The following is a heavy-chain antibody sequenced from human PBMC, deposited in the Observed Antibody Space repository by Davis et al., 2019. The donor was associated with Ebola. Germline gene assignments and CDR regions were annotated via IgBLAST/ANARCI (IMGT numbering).Heavy chain of an antibody. J-gene: IGHJ6*02. V-gene: IGHV4-59*01. CDR2: IYYSGST. CDR3: ARVGNPYYYYGMDV. D-gene: IGHD7-27*01. Sequence: MPGGSLRLSCTVSGGSISSYYWSWIRQPPGKGLEWIGYIYYSGSTNYNPSLKSRVTISVNTSNNQFSLKLSSVTAADTAVYYCARVGNPYYYYGMDVWGQGTTVTVSS. CDR1: GGSISSYY.